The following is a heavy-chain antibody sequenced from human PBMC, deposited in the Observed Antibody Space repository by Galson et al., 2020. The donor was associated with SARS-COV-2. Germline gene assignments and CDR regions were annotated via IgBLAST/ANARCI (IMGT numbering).Heavy chain of an antibody. V-gene: IGHV1-69*06. J-gene: IGHJ6*03. D-gene: IGHD6-13*01. CDR2: IIPIFGTA. CDR1: GGTFSSYA. CDR3: AREQQLAPGGVYYMDV. Sequence: SVKVSCKASGGTFSSYAISWVRQAPGQGLEWMGGIIPIFGTANYAQKFQGRVTITADKSTSTAYMELSSLRSEDTAVYYCAREQQLAPGGVYYMDVWGKGTTVTVSS.